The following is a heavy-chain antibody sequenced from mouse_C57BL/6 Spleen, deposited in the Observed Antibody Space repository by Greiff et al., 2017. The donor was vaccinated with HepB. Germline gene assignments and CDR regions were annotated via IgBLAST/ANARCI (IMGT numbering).Heavy chain of an antibody. CDR3: ARGRAHYGNYDYYAMDY. Sequence: QVQLQQPGAELVKPGASVKLSCKASGYTFTSYWMHWVKQRPGRGLEWIGRIDPNSGGTKYNEKFKSKATLTLDKPSSTAYMQLSILTSEDSAVYYCARGRAHYGNYDYYAMDYWGQGTSVTVSS. CDR2: IDPNSGGT. J-gene: IGHJ4*01. V-gene: IGHV1-72*01. CDR1: GYTFTSYW. D-gene: IGHD2-1*01.